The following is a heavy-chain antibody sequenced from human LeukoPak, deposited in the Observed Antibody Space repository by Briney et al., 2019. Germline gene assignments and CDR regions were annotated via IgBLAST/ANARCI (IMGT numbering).Heavy chain of an antibody. CDR1: GFSFSSYG. CDR2: IRFDGSDK. J-gene: IGHJ4*02. V-gene: IGHV3-30*02. Sequence: PGGSLRLSCAASGFSFSSYGMHWVRQAPGKGLEWVAFIRFDGSDKYYADSVKGRFTISKDTSKNTLILQLNSLRPEDTAVYFCTKDSTYHYDSSAYYLFDYWSQGTLVTVSS. D-gene: IGHD3-22*01. CDR3: TKDSTYHYDSSAYYLFDY.